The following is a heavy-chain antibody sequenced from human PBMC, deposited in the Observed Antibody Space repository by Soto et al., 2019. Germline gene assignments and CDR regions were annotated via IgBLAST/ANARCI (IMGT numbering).Heavy chain of an antibody. V-gene: IGHV3-30*18. CDR2: ISYDGSNR. CDR3: AKDNYYDSSALRT. CDR1: GFTFSSYG. Sequence: AGGSLRLSCAASGFTFSSYGMHWVRQAPGKGLEWVAVISYDGSNRYYADSVKGRFTISRDNSKNTLYLQMNSLRAEDTAVYYCAKDNYYDSSALRTWGQGTLVTVSS. D-gene: IGHD3-22*01. J-gene: IGHJ5*02.